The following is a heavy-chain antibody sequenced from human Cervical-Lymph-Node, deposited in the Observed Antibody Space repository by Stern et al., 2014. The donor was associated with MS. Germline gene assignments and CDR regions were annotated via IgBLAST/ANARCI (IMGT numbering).Heavy chain of an antibody. CDR1: GFTFSSYA. J-gene: IGHJ4*02. CDR3: AKDELYIVVVTARS. CDR2: ISGSGGST. D-gene: IGHD2-21*02. V-gene: IGHV3-23*04. Sequence: EVQLEESGGGLVQPGGSLRLSCAASGFTFSSYAMRWVRQAPGKGLEWVSAISGSGGSTYYADSVKGRFTISRDNSKNTLYLQMNSLRAEDTAVYYCAKDELYIVVVTARSWGQGTLVTVSS.